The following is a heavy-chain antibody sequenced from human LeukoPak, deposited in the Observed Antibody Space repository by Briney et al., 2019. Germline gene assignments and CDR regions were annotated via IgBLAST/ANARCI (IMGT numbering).Heavy chain of an antibody. J-gene: IGHJ4*02. Sequence: GGSLRLSCSASGFTFTNYAIHWVRQAPGKGPEWVTVAWYDGSNKYYGGSVKGRFTISRDNSKNMVYLQMNSLRAEDTAVYYCARDFGYWGQGTLVTVSS. D-gene: IGHD3-10*01. CDR1: GFTFTNYA. CDR3: ARDFGY. V-gene: IGHV3-33*01. CDR2: AWYDGSNK.